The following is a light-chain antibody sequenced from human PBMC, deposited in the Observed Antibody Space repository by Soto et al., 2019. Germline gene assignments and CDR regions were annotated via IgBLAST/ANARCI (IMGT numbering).Light chain of an antibody. CDR3: SSYTSISTYV. J-gene: IGLJ1*01. CDR1: SSDIGTYNY. V-gene: IGLV2-14*01. Sequence: QSALTQPASVSGSLGQSITISCTGTSSDIGTYNYVSWYQQLPGKAPKLMINEVTNRPSGVSNRFSGSKSGNTASLTISGLQAEDEADYYCSSYTSISTYVFGTGTKLTVL. CDR2: EVT.